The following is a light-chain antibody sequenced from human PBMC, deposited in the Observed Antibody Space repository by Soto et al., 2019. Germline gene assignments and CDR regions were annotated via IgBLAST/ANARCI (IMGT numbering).Light chain of an antibody. CDR1: SSNIGAGYD. Sequence: QSVLTQPPSVSGAPGQRVTISCTGSSSNIGAGYDVHWYQQLPGTAPKLLIYGDSHRPSGVPDRFSGSKSGTSASLAISGLRSEDEADYYCAAWDDSLSALYVFGTGTKVTVL. J-gene: IGLJ1*01. V-gene: IGLV1-40*01. CDR2: GDS. CDR3: AAWDDSLSALYV.